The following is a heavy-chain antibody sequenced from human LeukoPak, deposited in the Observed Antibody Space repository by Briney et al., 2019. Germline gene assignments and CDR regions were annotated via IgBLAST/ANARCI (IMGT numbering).Heavy chain of an antibody. J-gene: IGHJ3*02. CDR2: IIPIFGTA. CDR3: ARDLAITIFGVVIRTDAFDI. D-gene: IGHD3-3*01. V-gene: IGHV1-69*13. Sequence: SVKVSCKASGGTFSSYAISWVRQAPGQGLEWMGGIIPIFGTANYAQKFQGRVTITADESTSTAYMELSSLRSEDTAVYYCARDLAITIFGVVIRTDAFDIWGQGTMATVSS. CDR1: GGTFSSYA.